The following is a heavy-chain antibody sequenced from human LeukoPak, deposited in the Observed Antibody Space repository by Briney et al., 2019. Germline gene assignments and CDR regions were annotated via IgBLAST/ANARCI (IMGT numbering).Heavy chain of an antibody. CDR2: IYYTGST. Sequence: SETLSLTCTVSGDSFRSYYWSWIRQPPGKGLEWIGYIYYTGSTNYNPSLKSRVTMFVDMSKNQFSLRLSSVTAADTAVYYCARHRAYSSSSPFDYWGQGTLVTVSS. CDR3: ARHRAYSSSSPFDY. V-gene: IGHV4-59*08. D-gene: IGHD6-6*01. J-gene: IGHJ4*02. CDR1: GDSFRSYY.